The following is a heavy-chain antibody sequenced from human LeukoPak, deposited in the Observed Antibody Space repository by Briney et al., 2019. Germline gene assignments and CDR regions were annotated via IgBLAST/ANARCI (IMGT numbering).Heavy chain of an antibody. D-gene: IGHD3-22*01. CDR1: GFTFSSYG. Sequence: GGSLRLSCAASGFTFSSYGMHWVRQAPGKGLEWVAVISYDGSNKYYADSVKGRFTISRDNSKNSLYLQMNSLRAEDTAVYYCARAPIGGDYYDSSGPIDHWGQGTLVTVSS. CDR2: ISYDGSNK. CDR3: ARAPIGGDYYDSSGPIDH. V-gene: IGHV3-30*03. J-gene: IGHJ4*02.